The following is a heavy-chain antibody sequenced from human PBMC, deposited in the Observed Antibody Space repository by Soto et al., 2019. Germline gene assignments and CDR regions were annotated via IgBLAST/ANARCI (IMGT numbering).Heavy chain of an antibody. V-gene: IGHV3-74*01. Sequence: GGSLRLSCAASGFTFNNSWMHWVRQVSGKGLEWVSRINADGTSTSYADSVKGRFTISRDNAKNTLYLHVNSLRAEDTAVYYCVKVLARGVGVPRFYFDSWGRGALVTVS. D-gene: IGHD2-2*01. CDR2: INADGTST. CDR1: GFTFNNSW. J-gene: IGHJ4*02. CDR3: VKVLARGVGVPRFYFDS.